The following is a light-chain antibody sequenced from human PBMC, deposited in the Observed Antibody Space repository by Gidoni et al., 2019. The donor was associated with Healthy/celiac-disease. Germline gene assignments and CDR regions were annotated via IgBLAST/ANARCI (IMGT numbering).Light chain of an antibody. Sequence: DIQMTQSPSTLSASVGDRVTITCRASQSISSWLAWYQQKPGKAPKLLIFKASSLESGVPSRFSGSGSGTEFTLTISSLQPDDFATYYCQQYNSYPYTFGQGTKLEIK. J-gene: IGKJ2*01. CDR3: QQYNSYPYT. CDR1: QSISSW. CDR2: KAS. V-gene: IGKV1-5*03.